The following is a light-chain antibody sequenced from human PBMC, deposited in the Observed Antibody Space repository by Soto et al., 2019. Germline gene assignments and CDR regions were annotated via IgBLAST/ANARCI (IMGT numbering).Light chain of an antibody. CDR1: NSNIGTSS. CDR2: TTN. J-gene: IGLJ1*01. Sequence: QSVLTQPHSRSGTPGQRVTISCSGSNSNIGTSSVHWFQQLPGTAPKLLISTTNQRPSGVPERFSGSKSGTSASLAISGLQSEDEADYYCAAWDDSLNGHVFGTGTKVTVL. CDR3: AAWDDSLNGHV. V-gene: IGLV1-44*01.